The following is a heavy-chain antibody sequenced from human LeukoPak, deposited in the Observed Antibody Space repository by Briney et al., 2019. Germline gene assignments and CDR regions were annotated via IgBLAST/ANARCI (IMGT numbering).Heavy chain of an antibody. CDR1: GFTFSTYG. Sequence: PGGSLRLSCAASGFTFSTYGMSWVRQAPGKGLEWVSSISDSGGKTYYVDSVKGRFTISRDNSKNTLYLQMNSLRAEDTAVYYCAKDYRSYFDYWGQGTLVTVSS. J-gene: IGHJ4*02. CDR2: ISDSGGKT. D-gene: IGHD3-16*02. V-gene: IGHV3-23*01. CDR3: AKDYRSYFDY.